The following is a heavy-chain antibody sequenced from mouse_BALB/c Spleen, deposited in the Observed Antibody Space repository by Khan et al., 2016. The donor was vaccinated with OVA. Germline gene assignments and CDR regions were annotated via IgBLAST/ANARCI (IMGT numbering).Heavy chain of an antibody. Sequence: EVELVESGGGLVQPGGSLKLSCAASGFTFSSNTMSWVRQTPEKRLEWVAYITNGGGSTYYPDTVKGRFTISRDNAKNTLYRQMSSLKSEDTAMYYCARVPTFNTTAMDYWGQGTSVTVSS. V-gene: IGHV5-12-2*01. CDR1: GFTFSSNT. J-gene: IGHJ4*01. CDR3: ARVPTFNTTAMDY. D-gene: IGHD1-2*01. CDR2: ITNGGGST.